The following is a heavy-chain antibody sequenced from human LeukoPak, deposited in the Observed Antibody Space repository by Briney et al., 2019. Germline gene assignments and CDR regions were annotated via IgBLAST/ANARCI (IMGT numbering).Heavy chain of an antibody. J-gene: IGHJ4*02. CDR1: GFTFSSYA. CDR3: TTERLSYDSFDY. V-gene: IGHV3-23*01. Sequence: GGALRLSCAASGFTFSSYAMSWVRQAPGKGLEWVSAISGSGGSTYYADSVKGRFTISRDDSKNTLYLQMNSLKTEDTAVYYCTTERLSYDSFDYWGQGTLVNRSS. CDR2: ISGSGGST. D-gene: IGHD5-12*01.